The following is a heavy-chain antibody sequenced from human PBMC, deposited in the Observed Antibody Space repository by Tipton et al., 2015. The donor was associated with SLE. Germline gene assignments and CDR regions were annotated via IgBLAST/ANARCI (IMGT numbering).Heavy chain of an antibody. CDR1: GGSFSGYY. CDR2: INHIGST. V-gene: IGHV4-34*01. CDR3: AREAKLYYYMDV. Sequence: TLSLTCAVYGGSFSGYYWSWIRQPPGKGLEWIGEINHIGSTNYNPSLKSRVTISVDTSKNQFSLKLSSVTAADTAVDYCAREAKLYYYMDVWGKGTTVTVSS. J-gene: IGHJ6*03.